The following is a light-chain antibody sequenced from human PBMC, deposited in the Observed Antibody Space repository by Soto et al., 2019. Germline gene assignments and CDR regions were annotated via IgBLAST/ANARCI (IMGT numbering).Light chain of an antibody. J-gene: IGKJ2*02. V-gene: IGKV3-15*01. CDR2: GAA. Sequence: EIVMTQSPATLSVSLGERVTLSCRASQSVFSSLAWYQQKPGQAPRLLIYGAATRPIGIPARFSGSGSGTEFTLTISSLQSEDFAVYYCQQRARWPSTFGPGTKVEIK. CDR1: QSVFSS. CDR3: QQRARWPST.